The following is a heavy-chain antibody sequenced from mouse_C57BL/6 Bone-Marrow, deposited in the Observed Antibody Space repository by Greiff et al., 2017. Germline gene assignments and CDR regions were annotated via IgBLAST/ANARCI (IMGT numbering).Heavy chain of an antibody. CDR3: TRIAY. J-gene: IGHJ3*01. Sequence: VQLQQSGAELVRPGASVKLSCTASGFNIKDAYMHWVKQRPEQGLEWIGWIDPANGDTEYASKFQGKATITVDTSSNTAYMQLSSLTSDDTAVYYCTRIAYGGQGTLVTVSA. V-gene: IGHV14-4*01. CDR2: IDPANGDT. CDR1: GFNIKDAY.